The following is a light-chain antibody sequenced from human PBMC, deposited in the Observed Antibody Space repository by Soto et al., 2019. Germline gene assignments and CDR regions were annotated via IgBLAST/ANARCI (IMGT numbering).Light chain of an antibody. J-gene: IGLJ1*01. CDR2: RNS. CDR3: AAWDDNLSGLYV. Sequence: QSVLTQSPSASGTPGQRVTISCPGSASTIGRNYVYWYQQLPGTAPKLLIYRNSQRPSGVPDRFSGSKSGTSASLAISGLRSEDEADYYCAAWDDNLSGLYVFGAGTKLTVL. V-gene: IGLV1-47*01. CDR1: ASTIGRNY.